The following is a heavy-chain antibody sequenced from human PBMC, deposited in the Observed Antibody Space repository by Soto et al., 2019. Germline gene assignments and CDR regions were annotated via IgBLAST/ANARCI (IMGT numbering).Heavy chain of an antibody. Sequence: GGSLKLSCAASGFTFSSYWMSWVRQAPGKGLEWVANIKQDGSEKYYVDSVKGRFTISRDNAKNSLYLQMNSLRAEDTAVYYCARDQPPLRYFDWLSDYYGMDVWGQGTTVTV. J-gene: IGHJ6*02. CDR3: ARDQPPLRYFDWLSDYYGMDV. V-gene: IGHV3-7*03. CDR2: IKQDGSEK. CDR1: GFTFSSYW. D-gene: IGHD3-9*01.